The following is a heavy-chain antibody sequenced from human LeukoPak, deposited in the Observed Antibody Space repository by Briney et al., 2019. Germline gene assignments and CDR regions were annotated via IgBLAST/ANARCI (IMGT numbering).Heavy chain of an antibody. V-gene: IGHV3-74*01. CDR1: GFTFSSYW. CDR3: ARDSDYYDSSGYYYGWFDP. CDR2: INSDGSST. D-gene: IGHD3-22*01. Sequence: GGSLRLSCAASGFTFSSYWMHWVRQAPGKGLVWVSRINSDGSSTSYADSVKGRFTISRDNAKNTLDLQMNNLRAEDTAVYYCARDSDYYDSSGYYYGWFDPWGQGTLVTVSS. J-gene: IGHJ5*02.